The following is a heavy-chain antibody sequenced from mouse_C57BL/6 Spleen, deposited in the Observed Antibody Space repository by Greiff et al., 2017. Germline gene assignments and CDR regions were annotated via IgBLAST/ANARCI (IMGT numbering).Heavy chain of an antibody. Sequence: VQLQQSGAELARPGASVKLSCKASGYTFPSYGISWVKQRTGQGLEWIGEIYPRSGNTYYNEKFKGKATLTADKSSSTAYMELRSLTSEDSAVYFCARGYYGSSPYAMDYWGQGTSVTVSS. CDR1: GYTFPSYG. V-gene: IGHV1-81*01. CDR2: IYPRSGNT. CDR3: ARGYYGSSPYAMDY. D-gene: IGHD1-1*01. J-gene: IGHJ4*01.